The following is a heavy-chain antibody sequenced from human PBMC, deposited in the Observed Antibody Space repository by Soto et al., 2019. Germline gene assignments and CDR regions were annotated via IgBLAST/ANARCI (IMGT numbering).Heavy chain of an antibody. Sequence: QVKLVQSGAEVKKPGASVKVSCKASGYTFTRYGISWVRQAPGQELEWMGWISAYNGNTKYAQKLQGRVTMTTDTSTSTAYMELRSLRSDDTAVYYCAREAVDRSGYYHYYYYGMDVWGQGTTVNVTS. CDR2: ISAYNGNT. V-gene: IGHV1-18*01. CDR3: AREAVDRSGYYHYYYYGMDV. CDR1: GYTFTRYG. D-gene: IGHD3-22*01. J-gene: IGHJ6*02.